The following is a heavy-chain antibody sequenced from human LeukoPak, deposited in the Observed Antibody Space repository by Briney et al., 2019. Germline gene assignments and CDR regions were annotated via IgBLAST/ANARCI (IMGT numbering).Heavy chain of an antibody. CDR2: INHSGST. J-gene: IGHJ4*02. CDR3: ARAHYDYVWGSYRLVFDY. D-gene: IGHD3-16*02. Sequence: TSETLSLTCAVYGGSFSGYYWSWIRQPPGKGLEWIGEINHSGSTNYNPSLKSRVTISVDTSKNQFSLKLSSVTAADTAVYYCARAHYDYVWGSYRLVFDYWGQGTLVTVSS. V-gene: IGHV4-34*01. CDR1: GGSFSGYY.